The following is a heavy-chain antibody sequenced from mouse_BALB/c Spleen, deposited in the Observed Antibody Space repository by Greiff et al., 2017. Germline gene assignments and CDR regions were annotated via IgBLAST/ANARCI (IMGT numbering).Heavy chain of an antibody. D-gene: IGHD2-10*02. J-gene: IGHJ3*01. Sequence: EVMLVESGGGLVQPGGSMKLSCVASGFTFSNYWMNWVRQSPEKGLEWVAEIRLKSNNYATHYAESVKGRFTISRDDSKSSVYLQMNNLRAEDTGIYYCTRPGYGNYGFAYWGQGTLVTVSA. V-gene: IGHV6-6*02. CDR3: TRPGYGNYGFAY. CDR2: IRLKSNNYAT. CDR1: GFTFSNYW.